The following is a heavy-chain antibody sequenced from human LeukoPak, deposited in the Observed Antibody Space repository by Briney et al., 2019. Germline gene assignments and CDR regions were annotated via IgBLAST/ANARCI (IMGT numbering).Heavy chain of an antibody. CDR2: IYYSGST. V-gene: IGHV4-59*01. J-gene: IGHJ1*01. D-gene: IGHD3-3*01. Sequence: PSETLSLTCAVDGGSFSGYYWSWIRQPPVKGLGWIGYIYYSGSTTYNPSLKSRVTISVDTSKNQFSLKLSSVTAADTAVYYCARGYYDFWSGYLECFQHWGQGTLVTVSS. CDR3: ARGYYDFWSGYLECFQH. CDR1: GGSFSGYY.